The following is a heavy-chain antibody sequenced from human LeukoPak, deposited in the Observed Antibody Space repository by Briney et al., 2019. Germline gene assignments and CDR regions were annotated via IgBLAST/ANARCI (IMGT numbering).Heavy chain of an antibody. D-gene: IGHD4-17*01. V-gene: IGHV4-59*01. Sequence: PSETLSLTCTVSGGSISGYYWSWIRQPPGNGLEYIGYIYYSGSTNYNPSLKSRVTISLDTSKNQFSLKLSSVTAADTAVYYCARDINYGYWYFDLWGRGTLVTVSS. CDR1: GGSISGYY. CDR2: IYYSGST. CDR3: ARDINYGYWYFDL. J-gene: IGHJ2*01.